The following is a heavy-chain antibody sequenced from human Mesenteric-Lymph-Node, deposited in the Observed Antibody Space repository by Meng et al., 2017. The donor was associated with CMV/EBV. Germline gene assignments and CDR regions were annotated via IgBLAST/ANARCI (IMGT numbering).Heavy chain of an antibody. CDR2: IYYSGST. CDR3: ARDLGGGNDY. J-gene: IGHJ4*02. Sequence: SETLSLTCTVSGGSISSSSYYWGWIRQPPGKGLEWIGYIYYSGSTNYNPSLKSRVTISVDTSKNQFSLKLSSVTAADTAVYYCARDLGGGNDYWGQGTLVTVSS. D-gene: IGHD3-16*01. CDR1: GGSISSSSYY. V-gene: IGHV4-61*01.